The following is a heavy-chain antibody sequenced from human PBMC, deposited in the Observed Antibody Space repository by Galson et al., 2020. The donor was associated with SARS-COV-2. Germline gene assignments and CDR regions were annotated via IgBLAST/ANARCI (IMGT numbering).Heavy chain of an antibody. CDR3: ARASFPDSEGAGAYGR. CDR2: ISYRGSA. J-gene: IGHJ4*01. V-gene: IGHV4-31*03. Sequence: ASETPSLTCTVSGVSISSGSYYWTWIRQHPGKGLELIGYISYRGSAYYNPSLKSRATISVDTSENQFSLRLSSVTAADTAVYYCARASFPDSEGAGAYGRWGHGTLVTVSS. CDR1: GVSISSGSYY. D-gene: IGHD3-10*01.